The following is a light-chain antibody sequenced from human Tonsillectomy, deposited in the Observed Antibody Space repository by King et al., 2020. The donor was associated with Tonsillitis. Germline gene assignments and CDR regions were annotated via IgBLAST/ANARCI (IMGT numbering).Light chain of an antibody. Sequence: NRFSGVPDRFSGSGSGTDFTLEISRVEAEDVGIYYCMQRGAGGTFGQGTKV. V-gene: IGKV2D-29*01. J-gene: IGKJ1*01. CDR3: MQRGAGGT.